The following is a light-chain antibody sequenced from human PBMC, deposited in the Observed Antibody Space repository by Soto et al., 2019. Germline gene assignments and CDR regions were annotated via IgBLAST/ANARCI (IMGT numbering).Light chain of an antibody. Sequence: DIQMTQSPSSLSASVGDRVTITCRASQSISSYLNWYQQKPGKAPKLLIYAASSLQSGVPSRFSGSGSGTDFTLTISSLQPEDFATCYCQQSYSTPLTFGGGPRWIS. CDR1: QSISSY. CDR2: AAS. CDR3: QQSYSTPLT. V-gene: IGKV1-39*01. J-gene: IGKJ4*01.